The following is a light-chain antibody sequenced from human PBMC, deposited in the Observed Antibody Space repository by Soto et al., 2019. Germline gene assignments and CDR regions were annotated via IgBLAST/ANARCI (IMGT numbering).Light chain of an antibody. CDR3: QQYGSSPPQT. CDR1: QSVSSSY. V-gene: IGKV3-20*01. CDR2: GAS. Sequence: EIVLTQSPGTLSLSPGERATLSCRASQSVSSSYLAWYQQKPGQASRLLIYGASSRATGIPDRFSGSGSGTDFTLTISRLEPEDFAVYYCQQYGSSPPQTFGQGTKVDIK. J-gene: IGKJ1*01.